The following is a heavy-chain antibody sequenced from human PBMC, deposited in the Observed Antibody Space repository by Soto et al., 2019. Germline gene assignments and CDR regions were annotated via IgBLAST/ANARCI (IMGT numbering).Heavy chain of an antibody. V-gene: IGHV4-39*01. CDR2: IYYSGST. CDR1: GGSISSSSYY. CDR3: ARLLWFGFVPQLSFDY. D-gene: IGHD3-10*01. J-gene: IGHJ4*02. Sequence: PSETLSLTCTVSGGSISSSSYYWGWIRQPPGKGLEWIGSIYYSGSTYYNPSLKSRVTISVDTSKNQFSLKLSSVTAADTAVYYCARLLWFGFVPQLSFDYWGQGTLVTVSS.